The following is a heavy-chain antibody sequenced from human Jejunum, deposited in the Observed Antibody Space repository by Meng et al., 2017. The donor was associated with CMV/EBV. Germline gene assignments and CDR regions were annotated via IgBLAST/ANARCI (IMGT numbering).Heavy chain of an antibody. J-gene: IGHJ4*02. V-gene: IGHV4-4*02. Sequence: QRRLEESGQELVNPSGTPPPTCPVSGCNLRIRNGWSWVRQPPGKVLEWIGEIYHSGSTNYNPSLKSRVTISVDESKNQFSLRLSSVTAADTAVYYCARVGAYCGGDCYHPRWGQGTLVTVSS. D-gene: IGHD2-21*02. CDR1: GCNLRIRNG. CDR2: IYHSGST. CDR3: ARVGAYCGGDCYHPR.